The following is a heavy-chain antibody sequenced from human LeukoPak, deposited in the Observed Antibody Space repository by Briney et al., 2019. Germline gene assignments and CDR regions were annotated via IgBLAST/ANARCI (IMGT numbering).Heavy chain of an antibody. Sequence: GRSLRLSCAASGFSFEDYAMHWVRQAPGKGLEWVSGISWNSGNIGYADSVKGRFTISRDNAKNSLYLQMNSLRAEDTALYYCTKDKGRHGSGSYIWAGMDVWGQGTTVTVSS. V-gene: IGHV3-9*01. CDR1: GFSFEDYA. J-gene: IGHJ6*02. CDR3: TKDKGRHGSGSYIWAGMDV. D-gene: IGHD3-10*01. CDR2: ISWNSGNI.